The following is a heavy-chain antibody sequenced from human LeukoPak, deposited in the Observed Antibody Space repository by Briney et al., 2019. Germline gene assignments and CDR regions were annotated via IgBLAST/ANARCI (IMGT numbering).Heavy chain of an antibody. CDR2: IWYDGSNK. CDR3: ARGYSYGDDAFDI. CDR1: GFTFSSYG. J-gene: IGHJ3*02. D-gene: IGHD5-18*01. V-gene: IGHV3-33*01. Sequence: GGSLRLSCAASGFTFSSYGMHWVRQAPGKGLEWVAVIWYDGSNKYYVDSVKGRFTISRDNSKNTLYLQMNSLRAEDTAVYYCARGYSYGDDAFDIWGQGTMVTVSS.